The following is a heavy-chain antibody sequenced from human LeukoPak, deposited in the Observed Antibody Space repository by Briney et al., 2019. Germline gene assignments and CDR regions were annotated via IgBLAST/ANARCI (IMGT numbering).Heavy chain of an antibody. CDR1: GYTFTGYY. D-gene: IGHD2-2*01. V-gene: IGHV1-2*02. J-gene: IGHJ4*02. CDR3: ARGGVVVVPAADPFFDY. Sequence: ASVKVSCKASGYTFTGYYMHWVRQAPGQGLEWMGWINPNSGGTNYAQKFQGRVTMTMDTSISTAYMELSRLRSDDTAVYYCARGGVVVVPAADPFFDYWGQGTLVTVSS. CDR2: INPNSGGT.